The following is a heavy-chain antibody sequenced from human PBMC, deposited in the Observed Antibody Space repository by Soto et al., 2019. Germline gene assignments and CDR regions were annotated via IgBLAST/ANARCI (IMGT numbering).Heavy chain of an antibody. CDR3: ARLVRFNWFDP. J-gene: IGHJ5*02. Sequence: SETLSLTCAVSGDSISSSYWSWIRQPPGKGLDWIGYIYYSGSTNYNPSLKSRVTISVDTSKNQFSLKLRSVTAADTAVYYCARLVRFNWFDPWGQGTLVTVSS. V-gene: IGHV4-59*01. CDR1: GDSISSSY. D-gene: IGHD2-21*01. CDR2: IYYSGST.